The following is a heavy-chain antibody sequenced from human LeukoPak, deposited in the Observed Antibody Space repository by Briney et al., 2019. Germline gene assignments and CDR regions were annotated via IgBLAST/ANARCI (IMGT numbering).Heavy chain of an antibody. CDR2: IYSGGST. CDR3: ARVALHYDILTGYSYYFDY. V-gene: IGHV3-53*01. CDR1: GFTFSSYA. D-gene: IGHD3-9*01. J-gene: IGHJ4*02. Sequence: GGSLRLSCAASGFTFSSYAMSWVRQAPGKGLEWVSVIYSGGSTYYADSVKGRFTISRDNSKNTLYLQMNSLRAEDTAVYYCARVALHYDILTGYSYYFDYWGQGTLVTVSS.